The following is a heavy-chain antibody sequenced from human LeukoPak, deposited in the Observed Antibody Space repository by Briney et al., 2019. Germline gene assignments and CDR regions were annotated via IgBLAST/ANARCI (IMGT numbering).Heavy chain of an antibody. Sequence: GGSLRLSCAASGFTFSSYEMNWVRQAPGKGLEWVSYISSSGSTIYYADSVNGRFTISRDNAKNSMYLQMNSLRAEDTAVYYCAREGQTGYYYYYGMDVWGQGTTVTVSS. CDR3: AREGQTGYYYYYGMDV. V-gene: IGHV3-48*03. D-gene: IGHD1-1*01. J-gene: IGHJ6*02. CDR2: ISSSGSTI. CDR1: GFTFSSYE.